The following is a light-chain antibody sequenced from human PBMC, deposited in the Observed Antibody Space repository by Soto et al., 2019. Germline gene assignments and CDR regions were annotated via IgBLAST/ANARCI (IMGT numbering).Light chain of an antibody. Sequence: DIQMTQSPSSLSASVGDRVTITCRASQSISSYLNWYQQKPGKAPKLLIYRASSLESGAPSRFSGTGSGTEFTLTISSLQPDDFATYYCQQYDDYPWTFGQGTKVDTK. CDR2: RAS. J-gene: IGKJ1*01. CDR1: QSISSY. CDR3: QQYDDYPWT. V-gene: IGKV1-5*03.